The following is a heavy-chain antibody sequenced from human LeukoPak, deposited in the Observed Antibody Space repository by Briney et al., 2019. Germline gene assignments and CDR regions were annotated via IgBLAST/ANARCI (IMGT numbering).Heavy chain of an antibody. J-gene: IGHJ4*02. D-gene: IGHD6-13*01. CDR1: GGSLSGYY. CDR2: INHSGST. V-gene: IGHV4-34*01. CDR3: ARSGSSWYRNLGY. Sequence: PSETLSLTCAVYGGSLSGYYWSWIRQPPGKGLEWIGEINHSGSTNYNPSLKSRVTISVDTSKNQFSLKLSSVTAADTAVYYCARSGSSWYRNLGYWGQGTLVTVSS.